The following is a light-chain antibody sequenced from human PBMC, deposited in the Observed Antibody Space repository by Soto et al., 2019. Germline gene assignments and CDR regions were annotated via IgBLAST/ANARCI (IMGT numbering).Light chain of an antibody. CDR3: QQRSDWPLT. Sequence: IMLTQSPATLSLSPGARATLSCRASQSISTFLAWYQLTPGQAPRLLIYEASNRATGVPARFSGSGSETDFTLTISSLEPEDFAVYYCQQRSDWPLTFDGGTKVEIK. CDR2: EAS. CDR1: QSISTF. J-gene: IGKJ4*01. V-gene: IGKV3-11*01.